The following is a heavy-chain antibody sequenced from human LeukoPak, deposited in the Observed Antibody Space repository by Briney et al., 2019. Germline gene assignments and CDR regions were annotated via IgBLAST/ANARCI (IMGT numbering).Heavy chain of an antibody. D-gene: IGHD6-13*01. Sequence: SETLSLTCTVSGGSISSYYWSWIRQPAGKGLEWIGRIYTSGSINYNPSLKSRVTMSVDTSKNQFSLKLSSVTAADTAVYYCASLRAAGTIDYWGQGTLVTVSS. CDR2: IYTSGSI. CDR1: GGSISSYY. CDR3: ASLRAAGTIDY. J-gene: IGHJ4*02. V-gene: IGHV4-4*07.